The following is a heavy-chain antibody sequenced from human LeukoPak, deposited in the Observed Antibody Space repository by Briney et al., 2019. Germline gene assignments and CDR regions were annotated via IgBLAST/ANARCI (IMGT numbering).Heavy chain of an antibody. Sequence: ASVKVSCKASGCTFTSYDINWVRQATGQGLEWMGWMNPNSGNTGYAQKFQGRVTITRNTSISTAYMELSSLRSEDTAVYYCARAYGSGYYMDVWGKGTTVTVSS. D-gene: IGHD3-10*01. CDR3: ARAYGSGYYMDV. CDR1: GCTFTSYD. CDR2: MNPNSGNT. V-gene: IGHV1-8*03. J-gene: IGHJ6*03.